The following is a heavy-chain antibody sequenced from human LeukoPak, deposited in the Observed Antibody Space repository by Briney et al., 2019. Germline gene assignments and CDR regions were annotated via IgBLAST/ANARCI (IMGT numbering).Heavy chain of an antibody. Sequence: GASVKVSCTASGYTFTSYGISWVRQAPGQGLEWMGWISAYNGNTNYAQKLQGRVTMTTDTSTSTAYMELRSLRSDDTAVYYCARGAMVIWSANYYGMDVWGQGTTVTVSS. CDR1: GYTFTSYG. J-gene: IGHJ6*02. V-gene: IGHV1-18*01. D-gene: IGHD3-22*01. CDR3: ARGAMVIWSANYYGMDV. CDR2: ISAYNGNT.